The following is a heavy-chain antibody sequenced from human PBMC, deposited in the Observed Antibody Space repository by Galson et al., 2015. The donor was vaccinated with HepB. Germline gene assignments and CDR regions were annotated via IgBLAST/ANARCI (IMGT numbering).Heavy chain of an antibody. CDR1: GGSISSSSYY. CDR2: IYYSGST. V-gene: IGHV4-39*01. J-gene: IGHJ4*02. D-gene: IGHD2-15*01. Sequence: LSLTCTVSGGSISSSSYYWGWIRQPPGKGLEWIGSIYYSGSTYYNPSLKSRVTISVDTSKNQFSLKLSSVTAADTAVYYCVSYPLGYCSGGSCYERGDYWGQGTLVTVSS. CDR3: VSYPLGYCSGGSCYERGDY.